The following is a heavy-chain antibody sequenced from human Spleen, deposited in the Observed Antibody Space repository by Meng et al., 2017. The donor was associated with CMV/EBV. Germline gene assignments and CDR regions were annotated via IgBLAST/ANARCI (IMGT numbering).Heavy chain of an antibody. Sequence: ASVKVSCKASGYTFTDDYIHWVRQAPGQGLEWMGWINPYSGGTNYAQKFQGRVAMTRDTSISTAYMEFSRLRSDDTAVYYCARERVSSRFLEWLLSGGMDVWGQGTTVTVSS. J-gene: IGHJ6*02. CDR3: ARERVSSRFLEWLLSGGMDV. D-gene: IGHD3-3*01. V-gene: IGHV1-2*02. CDR2: INPYSGGT. CDR1: GYTFTDDY.